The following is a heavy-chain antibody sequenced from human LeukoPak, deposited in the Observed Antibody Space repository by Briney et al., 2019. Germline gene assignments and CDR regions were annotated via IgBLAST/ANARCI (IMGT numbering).Heavy chain of an antibody. J-gene: IGHJ4*02. CDR3: AKGLVPAAIRVVGY. CDR2: ISASGGST. V-gene: IGHV3-23*01. D-gene: IGHD2-2*01. Sequence: GGSLRLSCAASGFTFSSYAMSWVRQAPGKGLEWVSAISASGGSTYYADSVKGRFTISRDNSQNTLYLQVNSLRAEDTAVYYCAKGLVPAAIRVVGYWGQGTLVTVSS. CDR1: GFTFSSYA.